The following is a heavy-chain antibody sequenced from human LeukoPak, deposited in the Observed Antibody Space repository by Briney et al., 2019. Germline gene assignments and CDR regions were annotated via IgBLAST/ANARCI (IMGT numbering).Heavy chain of an antibody. CDR3: ARVFTTSAPSLAP. J-gene: IGHJ5*02. CDR2: IYHSGGT. Sequence: SETLSLTCSVSGASISSYFWTWIRQPPGKGLEWIGYIYHSGGTSYNSSLKSRVLISVDTSNSQFSLKLTSVTAADTAVYYCARVFTTSAPSLAPWGQGALVIVSS. CDR1: GASISSYF. V-gene: IGHV4-59*01. D-gene: IGHD2/OR15-2a*01.